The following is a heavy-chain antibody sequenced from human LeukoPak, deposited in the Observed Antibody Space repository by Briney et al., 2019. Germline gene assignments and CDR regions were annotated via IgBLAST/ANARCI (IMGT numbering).Heavy chain of an antibody. CDR1: GSTFSNYA. Sequence: GASLRLSCAASGSTFSNYAMSWVRQAPGKGLEWVSAIVGSGGSTYYADSVKGRFTISRDNSKNTLFLQMNSLRVEDTALYYCSKWGDYDVLNGYYDSDFWGQGTLVTVSS. CDR3: SKWGDYDVLNGYYDSDF. V-gene: IGHV3-23*01. J-gene: IGHJ4*02. CDR2: IVGSGGST. D-gene: IGHD3-9*01.